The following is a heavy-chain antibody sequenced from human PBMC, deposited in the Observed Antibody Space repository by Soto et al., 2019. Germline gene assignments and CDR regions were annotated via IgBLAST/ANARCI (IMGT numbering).Heavy chain of an antibody. CDR3: ARDAPPEDY. CDR1: GYSITTYY. Sequence: ASVKVSCQASGYSITTYYIHWVRQAPGQGLEWMGIINPSNGNTGYAQKFQVSVTMTRDTPTSTAYMELRSLRSDDTAVYYCARDAPPEDYWGQGTLVTVSS. V-gene: IGHV1-46*01. J-gene: IGHJ4*02. CDR2: INPSNGNT.